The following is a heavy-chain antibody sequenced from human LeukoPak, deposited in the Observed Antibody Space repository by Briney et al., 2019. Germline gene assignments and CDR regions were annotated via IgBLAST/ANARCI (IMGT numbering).Heavy chain of an antibody. CDR1: GLTVRDYK. V-gene: IGHV3-21*06. Sequence: GGSLRLSCEASGLTVRDYKLNWVRQAPGKGLEWVSSIDSSSRFIYYADSVKGRFTISRDNAKNSLRLQMNSLRAEDTAVYYCARDSDAWSNWFDTWGQGTLVTVSS. J-gene: IGHJ5*02. CDR3: ARDSDAWSNWFDT. CDR2: IDSSSRFI. D-gene: IGHD1-26*01.